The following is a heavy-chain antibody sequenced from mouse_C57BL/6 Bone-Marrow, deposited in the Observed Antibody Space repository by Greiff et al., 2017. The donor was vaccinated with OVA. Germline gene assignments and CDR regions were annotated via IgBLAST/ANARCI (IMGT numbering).Heavy chain of an antibody. D-gene: IGHD1-1*01. J-gene: IGHJ4*01. CDR1: GFTFSDYY. V-gene: IGHV5-12*01. CDR2: ISNGGGST. CDR3: ARQFITTVVAYPSYAMDY. Sequence: DVHLVESGGGLVQPGGSLKLSCAASGFTFSDYYMYWVRQTPEKRLEWVAYISNGGGSTYYPDTVKGRFTISRDNAKNTLYLQMSRLKSEDTAMYYCARQFITTVVAYPSYAMDYWGLGTSVTVSS.